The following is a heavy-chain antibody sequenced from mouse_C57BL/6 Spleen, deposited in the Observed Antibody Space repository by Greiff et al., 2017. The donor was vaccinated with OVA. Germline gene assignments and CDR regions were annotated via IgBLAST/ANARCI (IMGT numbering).Heavy chain of an antibody. CDR3: ARDMDYGTEYYFDY. CDR1: GFTFSSYA. D-gene: IGHD1-1*01. V-gene: IGHV5-4*01. CDR2: ISDGGSYT. Sequence: EVKLVESGGGLVKPGGSLKLSCAASGFTFSSYAMSWVRQTPEKRLEWVATISDGGSYTYYADNVKGRFTISRDNAKNNLYLQMSYLKSEDTAMYYCARDMDYGTEYYFDYWGQGTTLTVSS. J-gene: IGHJ2*01.